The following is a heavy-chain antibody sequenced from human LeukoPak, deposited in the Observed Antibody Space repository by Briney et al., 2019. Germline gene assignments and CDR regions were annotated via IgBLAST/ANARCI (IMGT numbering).Heavy chain of an antibody. D-gene: IGHD6-13*01. J-gene: IGHJ4*02. CDR3: ARGGAAAARKRGIDY. CDR1: GFTFSSYA. V-gene: IGHV3-7*01. Sequence: GGSLRPSCAASGFTFSSYAMSWVRQAPGKGLEWVASISENGRAKPYVASVRGRFTISRDNTKNSLYLQMNSLRVEDTAVYFCARGGAAAARKRGIDYWGQGTLVTVSS. CDR2: ISENGRAK.